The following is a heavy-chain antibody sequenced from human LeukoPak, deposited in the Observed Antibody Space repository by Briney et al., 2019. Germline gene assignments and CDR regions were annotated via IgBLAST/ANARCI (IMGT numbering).Heavy chain of an antibody. V-gene: IGHV3-64*01. Sequence: PGGSLRLSCAASGFTFSSYAMHWVRQAPGKGLEYVSAISSNGGSTYYANSVKGRFTISGDNSKNTLYLQMGSLRAEDMAVYYCARDQDGDYTFDYWGQGTLVTVSS. D-gene: IGHD4-17*01. CDR1: GFTFSSYA. J-gene: IGHJ4*02. CDR2: ISSNGGST. CDR3: ARDQDGDYTFDY.